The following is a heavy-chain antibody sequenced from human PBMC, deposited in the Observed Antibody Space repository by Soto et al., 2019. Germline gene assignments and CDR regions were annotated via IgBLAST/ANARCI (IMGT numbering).Heavy chain of an antibody. D-gene: IGHD3-9*01. Sequence: QVQLQGSGPGLVRPSETLSLTCTVSGASISTNHHNWAWVRQPPGKGLEWMGNIHYRGDTYFNPSLGSRLSMSVDTSKNQFSLKLTSVTAADTAVYYCARLPTGYPNWVDPWGQGNLVTVSS. CDR2: IHYRGDT. CDR3: ARLPTGYPNWVDP. J-gene: IGHJ5*02. V-gene: IGHV4-39*01. CDR1: GASISTNHHN.